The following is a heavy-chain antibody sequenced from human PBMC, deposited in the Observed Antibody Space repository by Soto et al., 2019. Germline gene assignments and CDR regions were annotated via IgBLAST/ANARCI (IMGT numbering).Heavy chain of an antibody. CDR2: IDPRDSSV. J-gene: IGHJ6*02. CDR1: GYTFTTFW. V-gene: IGHV5-10-1*01. Sequence: GESLKISCTGFGYTFTTFWISWVRQMPGKGPEWMGRIDPRDSSVNYSPSFQGHVTISVDKSISTAYLQWSSLKASDTAMYYCARTVVEPLYAMDVWGQGTTVTVSS. D-gene: IGHD3-10*01. CDR3: ARTVVEPLYAMDV.